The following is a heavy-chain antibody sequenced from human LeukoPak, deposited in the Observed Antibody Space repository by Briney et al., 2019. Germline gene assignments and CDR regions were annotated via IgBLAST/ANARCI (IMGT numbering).Heavy chain of an antibody. Sequence: ASVKVSCKASGYTFTGYYMHWVRQAPGQGLEWMGWINPNSGGTNYAQKFQGRVTMTRDTSISTAYMELSRLRSDDTAVYYCARGGMYYDFWSGFGWFDPWGRGTLVTVSS. D-gene: IGHD3-3*01. CDR2: INPNSGGT. CDR3: ARGGMYYDFWSGFGWFDP. J-gene: IGHJ2*01. V-gene: IGHV1-2*02. CDR1: GYTFTGYY.